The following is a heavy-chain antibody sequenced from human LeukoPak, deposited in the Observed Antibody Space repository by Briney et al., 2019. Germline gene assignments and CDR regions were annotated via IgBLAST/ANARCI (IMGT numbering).Heavy chain of an antibody. CDR2: IYSGGST. CDR3: ASSSNYYDSSGYYFVNDY. V-gene: IGHV3-66*01. D-gene: IGHD3-22*01. J-gene: IGHJ4*02. Sequence: GGSLRLSCAASGFTVSSNYMSWVRQAPGKGLEWVSVIYSGGSTYYADSVKGRFTISRDNSKNTLYLQMNSLRAEDTAVYYCASSSNYYDSSGYYFVNDYWGQGTLVTVSS. CDR1: GFTVSSNY.